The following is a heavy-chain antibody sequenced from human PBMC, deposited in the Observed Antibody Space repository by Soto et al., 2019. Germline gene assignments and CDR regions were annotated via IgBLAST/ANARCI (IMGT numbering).Heavy chain of an antibody. CDR3: ARDAPPPELRFLEWHNYDYNGMDV. CDR1: GYSFTAYG. Sequence: QVQVVQSGDEVKETGASVRVSCKTSGYSFTAYGISWVRQAPGPGLEWMGWISCYKGKTKYAQKVQGRVTMTTDTSTSTAYIEVRSLRSDDTAIYYCARDAPPPELRFLEWHNYDYNGMDVWGQGTTVTVSS. V-gene: IGHV1-18*01. D-gene: IGHD3-3*01. CDR2: ISCYKGKT. J-gene: IGHJ6*02.